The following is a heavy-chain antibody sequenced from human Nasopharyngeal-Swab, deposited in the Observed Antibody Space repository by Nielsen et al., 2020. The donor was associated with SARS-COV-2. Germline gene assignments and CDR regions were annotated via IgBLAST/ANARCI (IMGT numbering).Heavy chain of an antibody. Sequence: GESLKISCAASGFTFSSYWMSWVRQAPGKGLEWVANIKQDGSEKYYVDSVKGRFTISRDNAKNSLYLQMNSLRAEDTAVYYCARDKGPLSYYYYYGMDVWGQGTTVTVSS. CDR2: IKQDGSEK. CDR1: GFTFSSYW. D-gene: IGHD3-16*01. CDR3: ARDKGPLSYYYYYGMDV. J-gene: IGHJ6*02. V-gene: IGHV3-7*01.